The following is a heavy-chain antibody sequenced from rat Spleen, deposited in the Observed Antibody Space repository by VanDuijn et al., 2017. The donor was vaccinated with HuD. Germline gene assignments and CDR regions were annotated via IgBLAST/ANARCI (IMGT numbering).Heavy chain of an antibody. Sequence: QVQLKESGPGLVQPSQTLSLICTVSGFSLTNNGVSWVRQPPGKGLEWIAAISSGGTPYYNSPLKSRLSVTRDTSKSQVYLKMNSLQTGDTATYYCARADIASISTDGIWGQGVMVTVSS. J-gene: IGHJ2*01. CDR3: ARADIASISTDGI. CDR1: GFSLTNNG. D-gene: IGHD1-2*01. CDR2: ISSGGTP. V-gene: IGHV2S12*01.